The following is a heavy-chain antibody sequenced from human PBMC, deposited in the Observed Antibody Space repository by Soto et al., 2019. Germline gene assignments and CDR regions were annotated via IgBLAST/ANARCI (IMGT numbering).Heavy chain of an antibody. J-gene: IGHJ6*02. V-gene: IGHV4-30-2*01. D-gene: IGHD4-17*01. CDR3: ARVTTVLHYLGNV. CDR2: IYYTGST. CDR1: GGSMSRGGQS. Sequence: SETVSLTCAVSGGSMSRGGQSWSWIRQPPGKGLEWLGFIYYTGSTYYNPSLKSRVTLSVDRSKNQFSLNLTSVTAADTAMYFCARVTTVLHYLGNVCGQGTRVTVSS.